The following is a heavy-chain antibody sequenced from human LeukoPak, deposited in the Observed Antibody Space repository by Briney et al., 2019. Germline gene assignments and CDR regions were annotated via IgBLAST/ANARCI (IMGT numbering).Heavy chain of an antibody. D-gene: IGHD3-3*02. V-gene: IGHV4-39*07. Sequence: PSETLSLTCTVSGASISSDSNYWAWVRQPPGKGLQWIGSIYHTGSTFYNPSLMSRVSISIDSSKNQFSPKLSSVTVADTALYYCARDISISWFYSWGQGTLVSVSS. J-gene: IGHJ5*01. CDR2: IYHTGST. CDR3: ARDISISWFYS. CDR1: GASISSDSNY.